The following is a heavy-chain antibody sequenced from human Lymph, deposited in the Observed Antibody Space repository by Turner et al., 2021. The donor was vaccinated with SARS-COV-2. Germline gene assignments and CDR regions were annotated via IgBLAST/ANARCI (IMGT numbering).Heavy chain of an antibody. V-gene: IGHV1-2*02. CDR2: INPNSGGT. D-gene: IGHD3-3*01. CDR1: GYTFTGYY. J-gene: IGHJ6*02. Sequence: QVQLVQSGAEVKKHGASVKVSCKASGYTFTGYYMHWVRQAPGQGLEWMGWINPNSGGTNYAQKFQGRVTMTRYTSISTAYMELSRLRSDDTAVYYCARDVERYNDFWSGYSGGYGLDVWGQGTTVTVSS. CDR3: ARDVERYNDFWSGYSGGYGLDV.